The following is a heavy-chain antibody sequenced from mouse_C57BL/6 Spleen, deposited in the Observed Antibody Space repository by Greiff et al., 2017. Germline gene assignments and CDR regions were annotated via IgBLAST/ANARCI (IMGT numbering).Heavy chain of an antibody. CDR3: TRPNGSSLWYFDV. V-gene: IGHV1-15*01. CDR1: GYTFTDYE. J-gene: IGHJ1*03. Sequence: QVQLKQSGAELVRPGASVTLSCKASGYTFTDYEMHWVKQTPVHGLEWIGAIDPETGGTAYNQKFKGKAILTADKSSSTAYMELRSLTSEDSAVYYCTRPNGSSLWYFDVWGTGATVTVSS. CDR2: IDPETGGT. D-gene: IGHD1-1*01.